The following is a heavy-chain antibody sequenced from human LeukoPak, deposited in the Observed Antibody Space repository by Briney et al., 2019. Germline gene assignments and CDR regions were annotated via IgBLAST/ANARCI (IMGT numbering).Heavy chain of an antibody. V-gene: IGHV4-61*02. CDR1: GGSISSGSYY. CDR2: IYTSGST. CDR3: ARDLGAAALY. J-gene: IGHJ4*02. D-gene: IGHD6-13*01. Sequence: PSQTLSLTCTVSGGSISSGSYYWSWIRQPAGKGLEWIGRIYTSGSTNYNPSLKSRVTISVDTSKNQFSLKLSSVTAADTAVYYCARDLGAAALYWGQGTLVTVSS.